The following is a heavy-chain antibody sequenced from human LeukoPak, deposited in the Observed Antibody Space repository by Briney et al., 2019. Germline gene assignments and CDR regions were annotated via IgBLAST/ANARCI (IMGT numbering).Heavy chain of an antibody. D-gene: IGHD2-2*01. CDR1: RYSFTSYW. CDR3: ARKVVPAAEYGKNWFDP. Sequence: GESRKISCRGSRYSFTSYWIGWVRQMPGKGREWMGIIYPGDSDTRYSSSFQGQVTISADKSISTAYLQWSSLKASDTAMYYCARKVVPAAEYGKNWFDPWGQGTLVTVSS. V-gene: IGHV5-51*01. J-gene: IGHJ5*02. CDR2: IYPGDSDT.